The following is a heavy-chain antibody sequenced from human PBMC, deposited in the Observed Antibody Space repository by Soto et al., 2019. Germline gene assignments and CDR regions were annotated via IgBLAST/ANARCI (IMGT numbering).Heavy chain of an antibody. CDR3: ARHRNFIVGRTRSFDL. Sequence: SEILSLTCTVSGGFVSSSNDYYWGWLRQSPGKGVEWIGSISYGGETYYNPSLKSQVIISVDTSKIQLSLKLNSVTAADAAVYYCARHRNFIVGRTRSFDLWGQGTLVTVSS. D-gene: IGHD1-26*01. CDR2: ISYGGET. J-gene: IGHJ4*02. CDR1: GGFVSSSNDYY. V-gene: IGHV4-39*01.